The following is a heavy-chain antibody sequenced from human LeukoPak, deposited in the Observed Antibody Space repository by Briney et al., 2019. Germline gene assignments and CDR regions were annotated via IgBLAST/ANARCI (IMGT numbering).Heavy chain of an antibody. V-gene: IGHV3-74*01. CDR1: GFTFSSYW. J-gene: IGHJ4*02. CDR3: ARVAVAAAGRGSFDY. D-gene: IGHD6-13*01. CDR2: INSDGSST. Sequence: PGGSLRLSCAASGFTFSSYWMHWVRQAPGKGLVWVSRINSDGSSTSYADSVKGRSTISRDNAKNTLYLQMNSLRAEDTAVYYCARVAVAAAGRGSFDYWGQGTLVTVSS.